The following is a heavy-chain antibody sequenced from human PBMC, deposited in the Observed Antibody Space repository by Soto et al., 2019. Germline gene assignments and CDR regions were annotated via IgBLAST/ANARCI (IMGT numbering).Heavy chain of an antibody. CDR1: GFTFNSYA. Sequence: RRLSCAASGFTFNSYAMSWVRQAPGKGLEWVSSVSAGGDMTYYSDSVKGRFTISRDNSNNALFLQMNSLRIEDTALYYCARGDRGGSGSPASYYYSGLDVWGQGTTVTVSS. CDR2: VSAGGDMT. J-gene: IGHJ6*02. D-gene: IGHD3-10*01. CDR3: ARGDRGGSGSPASYYYSGLDV. V-gene: IGHV3-23*01.